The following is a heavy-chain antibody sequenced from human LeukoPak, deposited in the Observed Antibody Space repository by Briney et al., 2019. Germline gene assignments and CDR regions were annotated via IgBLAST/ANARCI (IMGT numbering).Heavy chain of an antibody. CDR1: GVSVTTSGYY. Sequence: SETLSLTCTVFGVSVTTSGYYGAWIRQPPGRGLEWIGSISYSGITYYKPSLRGRVTISGDTAKNQFSLKLSSVTAADTAVYYCARHNDYASLMDVWGQGTTVTVSS. D-gene: IGHD2-2*01. CDR2: ISYSGIT. J-gene: IGHJ6*02. V-gene: IGHV4-39*01. CDR3: ARHNDYASLMDV.